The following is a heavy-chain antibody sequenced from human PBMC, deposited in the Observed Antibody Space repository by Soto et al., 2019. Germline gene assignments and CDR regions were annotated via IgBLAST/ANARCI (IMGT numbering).Heavy chain of an antibody. CDR1: GFPFSSYA. D-gene: IGHD5-12*01. J-gene: IGHJ5*02. Sequence: PGGSLRLSCAASGFPFSSYAMSWVRQAPGKGLEWVSAISGNGAETSYAASVRGRFTISRDNSRDTLYLQMNSLRADDTAVYYCGKDCRLGGFDPWGQGTLVTVSS. CDR2: ISGNGAET. V-gene: IGHV3-23*01. CDR3: GKDCRLGGFDP.